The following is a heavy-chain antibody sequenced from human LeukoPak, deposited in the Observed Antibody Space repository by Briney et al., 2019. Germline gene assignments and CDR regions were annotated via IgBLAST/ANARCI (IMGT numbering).Heavy chain of an antibody. CDR3: TTDLVNIWWEVLPTSATQGN. CDR2: LTGKADGGTT. D-gene: IGHD2-15*01. J-gene: IGHJ4*02. CDR1: GFTFSHAW. V-gene: IGHV3-15*01. Sequence: GGSLRLSCAGSGFTFSHAWMGWVRQAPGKGLEWVGRLTGKADGGTTDYAAPVEGRFTISRDDSEKTLYLQMNSLKIEDTAVYYCTTDLVNIWWEVLPTSATQGNWGQGTLVTVSS.